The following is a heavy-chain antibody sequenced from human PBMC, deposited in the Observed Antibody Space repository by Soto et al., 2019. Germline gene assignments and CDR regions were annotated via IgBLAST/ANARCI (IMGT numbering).Heavy chain of an antibody. CDR1: GYTFTSCG. J-gene: IGHJ6*01. CDR2: ISAYNGNT. D-gene: IGHD4-17*01. V-gene: IGHV1-18*01. CDR3: AISTTVTTFRRYYYFVMDV. Sequence: ASVEVSCKASGYTFTSCGSSWVRQAPGQGLEWMGWISAYNGNTNYAQKLQGRVTMTTDTSTSTAYMELRSLRSDDTAVYYCAISTTVTTFRRYYYFVMDVWGQGTTVTVSS.